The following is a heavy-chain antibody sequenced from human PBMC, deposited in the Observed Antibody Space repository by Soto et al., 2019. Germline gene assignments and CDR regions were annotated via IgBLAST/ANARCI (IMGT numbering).Heavy chain of an antibody. J-gene: IGHJ5*02. V-gene: IGHV1-3*01. Sequence: QFQLVQSGAEVKKPGASVKVSCKASGYTFTSYAMHWVRQAPGQRLEWMGWINAGNGNTKYSQKFQGRVTITRDTSASTAYMELSSLRSEDTAVYYCARSTIVATFSWFDPWGQGTLVTVSS. CDR2: INAGNGNT. D-gene: IGHD5-12*01. CDR1: GYTFTSYA. CDR3: ARSTIVATFSWFDP.